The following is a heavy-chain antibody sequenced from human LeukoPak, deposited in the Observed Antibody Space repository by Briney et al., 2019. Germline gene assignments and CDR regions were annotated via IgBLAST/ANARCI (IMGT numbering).Heavy chain of an antibody. CDR1: GGSFSGYY. D-gene: IGHD5-18*01. V-gene: IGHV4-34*01. J-gene: IGHJ4*02. CDR2: INHSGST. CDR3: ARALPGYSYGYYLDY. Sequence: PSETLSLTCAVYGGSFSGYYWSWIRQPPGKGLEWIGEINHSGSTNYNPSLKSRVTISVDTSKNQFSLKLTSVTAADTAVYYCARALPGYSYGYYLDYWGQGTLVTVSS.